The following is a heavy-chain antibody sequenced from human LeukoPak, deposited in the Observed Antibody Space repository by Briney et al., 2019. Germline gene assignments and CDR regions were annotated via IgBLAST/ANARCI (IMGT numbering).Heavy chain of an antibody. CDR1: GFTFSSYA. CDR2: ISGSGGST. D-gene: IGHD2-2*02. J-gene: IGHJ4*02. Sequence: PGGSLRLSCAASGFTFSSYAMHWVRQAPGKGLEWVSAISGSGGSTYYADSVKGRFTISRDNSKNTLYLQMNSLRAEDTAVYYCAKAKYQLLYYDYWGQGTLVTVSS. CDR3: AKAKYQLLYYDY. V-gene: IGHV3-23*01.